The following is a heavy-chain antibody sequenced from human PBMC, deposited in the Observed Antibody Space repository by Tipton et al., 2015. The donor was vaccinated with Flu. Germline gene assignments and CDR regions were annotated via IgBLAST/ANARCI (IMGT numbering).Heavy chain of an antibody. Sequence: QLVQSGTEVKKPGASVKLSCRASGHTVVGYFIHWVRQAPGQGLECMGWINPNSGGTNYAQKFQGRVTMTRDTSTSTAYMELSSLRSDDTAVYYCASAFYDSGSGGGGWFDPWGQGTLVTVSS. CDR1: GHTVVGYF. V-gene: IGHV1-2*02. J-gene: IGHJ5*02. CDR3: ASAFYDSGSGGGGWFDP. D-gene: IGHD3-10*01. CDR2: INPNSGGT.